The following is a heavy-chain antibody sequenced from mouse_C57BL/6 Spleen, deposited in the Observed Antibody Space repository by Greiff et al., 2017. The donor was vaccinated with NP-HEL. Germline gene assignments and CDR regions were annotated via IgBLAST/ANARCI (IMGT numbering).Heavy chain of an antibody. V-gene: IGHV1-82*01. CDR2: IYPGDGDT. D-gene: IGHD1-1*01. Sequence: QVQLQQSGPELVKPGASVKISCKASGYAFSSSWMNWVKQRPGKGLEWIGRIYPGDGDTNYNGKFKGKATLTADKSSSTAYMQLSSLTSEDSAVYFCARWTTVVAGDYWGQGTTLTVSS. CDR1: GYAFSSSW. CDR3: ARWTTVVAGDY. J-gene: IGHJ2*01.